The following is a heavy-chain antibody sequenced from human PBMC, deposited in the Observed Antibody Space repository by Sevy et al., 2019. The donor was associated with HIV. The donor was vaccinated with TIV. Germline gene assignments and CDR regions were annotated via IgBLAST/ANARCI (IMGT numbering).Heavy chain of an antibody. D-gene: IGHD3-22*01. V-gene: IGHV3-30-3*01. CDR1: GFTFSNYA. CDR2: ISYDGSHK. CDR3: VGDSRWTLVVVVEVGGMDV. Sequence: GGSLRLSCVASGFTFSNYAMHWVRQAPGKGLEWVAVISYDGSHKYYADSVKGRFTISRDNPKNTLDLQMHSLRADDTAVDSCVGDSRWTLVVVVEVGGMDVWGQGTTVTVSS. J-gene: IGHJ6*02.